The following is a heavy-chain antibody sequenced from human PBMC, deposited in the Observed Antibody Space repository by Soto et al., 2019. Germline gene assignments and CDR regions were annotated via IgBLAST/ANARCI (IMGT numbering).Heavy chain of an antibody. J-gene: IGHJ6*02. Sequence: QVQLVQSGAEVKRPGSSVRVSCKASGGTFKTYAITWVRQAPGRGLEWMGGIIPLFGSANYSQNFQGRVTIXSDEATNTAYMELTSLRSEDTAVYYCARETGTLYFYYYGMDVWGQGTTVTVSS. CDR1: GGTFKTYA. V-gene: IGHV1-69*05. D-gene: IGHD1-1*01. CDR3: ARETGTLYFYYYGMDV. CDR2: IIPLFGSA.